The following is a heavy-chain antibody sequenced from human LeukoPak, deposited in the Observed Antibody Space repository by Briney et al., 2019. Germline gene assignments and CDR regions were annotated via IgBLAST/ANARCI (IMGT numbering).Heavy chain of an antibody. D-gene: IGHD1-1*01. CDR3: ARGGWWDNWNRLDP. Sequence: SETLSLTCAVYGGSFSSYYWNWIRQPPGKGLEWIEEIKHRGSPNYTLPLKSRLSISVDTSKNQVSLKLTSVTAADTAVYYCARGGWWDNWNRLDPWGQRTPVTVSS. CDR1: GGSFSSYY. V-gene: IGHV4-34*01. J-gene: IGHJ5*02. CDR2: IKHRGSP.